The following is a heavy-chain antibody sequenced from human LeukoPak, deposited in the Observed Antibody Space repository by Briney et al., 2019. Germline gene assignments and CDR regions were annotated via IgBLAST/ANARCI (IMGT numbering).Heavy chain of an antibody. CDR2: ISGSNGNT. CDR1: GYTFTRYG. J-gene: IGHJ4*02. CDR3: ARSGRGTYYYFDY. Sequence: VKVSCKASGYTFTRYGMSWVRQAPGQGLEWMGWISGSNGNTNYAQKLQGRVTMTTDTSTGTAYMELRSLRSDDTAVYYCARSGRGTYYYFDYWGQGTLVTVSS. D-gene: IGHD1-26*01. V-gene: IGHV1-18*01.